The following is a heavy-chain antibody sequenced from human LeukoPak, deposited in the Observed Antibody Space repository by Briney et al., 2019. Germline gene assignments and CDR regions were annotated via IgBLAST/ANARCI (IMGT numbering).Heavy chain of an antibody. D-gene: IGHD3-3*01. CDR3: AREINDFSVYYYYMDV. J-gene: IGHJ6*03. Sequence: GGSLRLSCAASGVTFSSYWMHWVRQAPGKGLVWVSHINTDGSRTSYAHSVKGRFTISRDNAKNTLYLQMNSLRAEDTAVYYCAREINDFSVYYYYMDVWGKGTTVTVSS. CDR1: GVTFSSYW. V-gene: IGHV3-74*01. CDR2: INTDGSRT.